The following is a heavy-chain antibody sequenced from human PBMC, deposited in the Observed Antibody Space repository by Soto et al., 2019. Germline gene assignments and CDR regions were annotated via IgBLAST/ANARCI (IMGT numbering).Heavy chain of an antibody. Sequence: PGGSLRLSCAASGFTFSNYGFHWLRQAPGKGLEWVGVIWYDGSKKYYVDSVRGRFTISRDNSKNTLYLQMNSLRAEDTAVYYCARDLIEQWLVYYYYGMDVWGQGTTVTVSS. J-gene: IGHJ6*02. D-gene: IGHD6-19*01. CDR3: ARDLIEQWLVYYYYGMDV. V-gene: IGHV3-33*01. CDR1: GFTFSNYG. CDR2: IWYDGSKK.